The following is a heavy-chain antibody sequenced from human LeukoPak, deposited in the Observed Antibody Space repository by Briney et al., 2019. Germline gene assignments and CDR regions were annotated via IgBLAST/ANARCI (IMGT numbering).Heavy chain of an antibody. D-gene: IGHD6-19*01. CDR3: ARDILAVAGQ. V-gene: IGHV3-66*01. Sequence: GGSLRLSCAAYGFTVSSNYMSWVRQAPEKGLEWVSVIYNDGSTYYADSVKGRFTISRDNSKNTVYLQMNSLRDEDTAVYYCARDILAVAGQWGQGTLVTVSS. CDR1: GFTVSSNY. J-gene: IGHJ1*01. CDR2: IYNDGST.